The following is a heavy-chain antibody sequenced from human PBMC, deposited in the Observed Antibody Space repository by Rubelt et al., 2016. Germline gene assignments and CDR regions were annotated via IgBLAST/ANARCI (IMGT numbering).Heavy chain of an antibody. V-gene: IGHV4-34*01. CDR1: GGSFSGYY. CDR2: IYYSGGT. CDR3: ARLYSLSTSCYPGCDWFDP. Sequence: QVQLQQWGAGLLKPSETLSLTCAVYGGSFSGYYWGWIRQPPGKGLEWIGRIYYSGGTYYHPSLKSRVTISVDPSKNQFSLKLSSVTAADTAVYYCARLYSLSTSCYPGCDWFDPWGQGTLVTVSS. J-gene: IGHJ5*02. D-gene: IGHD2-2*01.